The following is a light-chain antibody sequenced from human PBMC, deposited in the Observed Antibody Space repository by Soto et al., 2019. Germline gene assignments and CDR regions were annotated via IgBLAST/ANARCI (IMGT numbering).Light chain of an antibody. J-gene: IGLJ1*01. V-gene: IGLV2-8*01. Sequence: QSVLTQPPSASGSPGQSVTISCTGTSIDVGGYNYVSWYQHHPGKAPKLIIYEVTKRPSGVPDRFSGSKSGNTASLTVSGLQAEDEADYYCCSYADIISVFGTGTKVTVL. CDR1: SIDVGGYNY. CDR3: CSYADIISV. CDR2: EVT.